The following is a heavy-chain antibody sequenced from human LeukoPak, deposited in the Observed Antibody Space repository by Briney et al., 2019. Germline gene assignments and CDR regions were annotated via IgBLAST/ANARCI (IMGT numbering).Heavy chain of an antibody. CDR1: GASISSYY. J-gene: IGHJ5*02. CDR2: IYYSGST. CDR3: ATPVRYNWFDP. Sequence: SETLSLTCTVSGASISSYYWSWIRQPPGKGLEWIGYIYYSGSTNYNPSLKSRVTISVDTSKNQFSLKLSSVTAADTAVYYCATPVRYNWFDPWGQGTLVTVSS. V-gene: IGHV4-59*01.